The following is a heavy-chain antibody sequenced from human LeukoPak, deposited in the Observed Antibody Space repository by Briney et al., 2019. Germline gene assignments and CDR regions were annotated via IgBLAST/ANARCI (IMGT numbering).Heavy chain of an antibody. J-gene: IGHJ4*02. CDR3: ARPGRHYFDY. CDR1: GFTFSSYS. V-gene: IGHV3-21*01. Sequence: GGSLRLSCAASGFTFSSYSMSWVRQAPGKGLEWVSSISSSSSYIYYADSVKGRFTISRDNAKNSLYLQVNSLRAEDTAVYYCARPGRHYFDYWGQGTLVTVSS. CDR2: ISSSSSYI.